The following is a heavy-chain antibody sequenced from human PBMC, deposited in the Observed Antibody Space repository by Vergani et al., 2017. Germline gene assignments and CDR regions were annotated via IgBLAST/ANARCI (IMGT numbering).Heavy chain of an antibody. CDR3: ARRLXYDYDSSGYSGDDY. CDR1: GYTFTSYD. D-gene: IGHD3-22*01. J-gene: IGHJ4*02. CDR2: MNPNSGNT. V-gene: IGHV1-8*01. Sequence: QVQLVQSGAEVKKPGSSVKVSCKASGYTFTSYDIHWVRQATGQGLEWMGWMNPNSGNTGYAQKFQGRVTMIRNTSISTAYMELSRLSSEDTAVYYCARRLXYDYDSSGYSGDDYWGQGTLVTVSS.